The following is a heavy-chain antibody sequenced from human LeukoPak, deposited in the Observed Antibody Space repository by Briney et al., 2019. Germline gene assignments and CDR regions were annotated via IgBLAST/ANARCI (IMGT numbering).Heavy chain of an antibody. V-gene: IGHV3-30*04. CDR3: ATRGDILTGYPYYFDY. CDR2: ISNDGSNK. CDR1: GFNFSSNA. Sequence: GGSLRLSCAASGFNFSSNAIHWVRQAPGKGLEWVALISNDGSNKYYADSVKGRFTISRDNSKNTLYLQMNSLRAEDTAVYYCATRGDILTGYPYYFDYWGQGTLVTVSS. J-gene: IGHJ4*02. D-gene: IGHD3-9*01.